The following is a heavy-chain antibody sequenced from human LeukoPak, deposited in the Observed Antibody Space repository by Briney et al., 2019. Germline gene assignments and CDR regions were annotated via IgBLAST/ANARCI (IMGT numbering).Heavy chain of an antibody. CDR1: GGSISSYY. CDR3: ARAAGGYSSSWAVDY. CDR2: IYYSGST. D-gene: IGHD6-13*01. V-gene: IGHV4-59*01. J-gene: IGHJ4*02. Sequence: SETLSLTCTVSGGSISSYYWSWIRQPPGKGLEWIGYIYYSGSTNYNPSLKSRVTISVDMSKNQFSLKLSSVTAADTAVYYCARAAGGYSSSWAVDYWGQGTLVTVSS.